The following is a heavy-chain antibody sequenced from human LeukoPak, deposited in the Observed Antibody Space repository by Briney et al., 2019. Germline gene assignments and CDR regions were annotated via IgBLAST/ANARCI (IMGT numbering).Heavy chain of an antibody. Sequence: GGSLRLSCDASGFTFSSFWMSWVRQAPGKGLEWVANIHQAGITKYYADSVKGRFTISRDNANNALYLQINSLRAEDTAVYYCAASYDSPGYWGQGTLVTVSS. V-gene: IGHV3-7*01. J-gene: IGHJ4*02. CDR3: AASYDSPGY. CDR2: IHQAGITK. D-gene: IGHD3-3*01. CDR1: GFTFSSFW.